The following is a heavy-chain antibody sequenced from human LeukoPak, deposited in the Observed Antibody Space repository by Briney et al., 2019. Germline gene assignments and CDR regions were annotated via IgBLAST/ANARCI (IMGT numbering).Heavy chain of an antibody. V-gene: IGHV3-30*02. Sequence: PGGSLRLSCVTSGFPLSTYGVHWVRQAPGSGVEWVAYIHFDGYTANYAASVKDRFTISRENSKNPLYLQMNSLRTEDTAVYYCAKDVAYTFDYWGQGTLVTVSS. CDR1: GFPLSTYG. CDR3: AKDVAYTFDY. D-gene: IGHD3-16*01. CDR2: IHFDGYTA. J-gene: IGHJ4*02.